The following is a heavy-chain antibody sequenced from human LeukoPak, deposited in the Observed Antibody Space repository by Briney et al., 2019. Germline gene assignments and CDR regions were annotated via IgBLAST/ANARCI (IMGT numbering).Heavy chain of an antibody. J-gene: IGHJ6*03. Sequence: GGSLRLSCAASGFTFSSYAMSWVRQAPGKGLEWVSAISGSGGSTYYADSVKGRFTISRDNSKNTLYLQMNSLRAEDTAVYYCAKDDLSRYYYYMDVWGKGTTVTVSS. CDR1: GFTFSSYA. V-gene: IGHV3-23*01. CDR2: ISGSGGST. D-gene: IGHD3-16*02. CDR3: AKDDLSRYYYYMDV.